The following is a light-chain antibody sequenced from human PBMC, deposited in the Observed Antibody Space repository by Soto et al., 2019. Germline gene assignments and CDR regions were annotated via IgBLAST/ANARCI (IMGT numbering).Light chain of an antibody. V-gene: IGKV3-11*01. CDR2: DAS. CDR1: QSVSSY. J-gene: IGKJ4*01. Sequence: EIVLTQSPDTLSLSPGERATLSCRASQSVSSYLGWYQQKPGQAPRLLIYDASNSATGLPARFSVSGSGTDFTRTISSLEPEDFAVYYCQHRSNWPLTFGGGNKVEIK. CDR3: QHRSNWPLT.